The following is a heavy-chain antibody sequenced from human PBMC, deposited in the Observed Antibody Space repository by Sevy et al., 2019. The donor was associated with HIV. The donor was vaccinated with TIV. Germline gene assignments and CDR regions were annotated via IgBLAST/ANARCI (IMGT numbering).Heavy chain of an antibody. J-gene: IGHJ4*02. CDR3: ARDRGYDSSGYLVYFDY. Sequence: GGSLRLSCAASGFTFSSYWMSWVRQAPGKGLEWVANIKQDGSEKYYVDSVKDRFTISRDNAKNSLYLQMNSLRAEDTAVYYCARDRGYDSSGYLVYFDYWGQGTLVTVSS. CDR2: IKQDGSEK. V-gene: IGHV3-7*01. CDR1: GFTFSSYW. D-gene: IGHD3-22*01.